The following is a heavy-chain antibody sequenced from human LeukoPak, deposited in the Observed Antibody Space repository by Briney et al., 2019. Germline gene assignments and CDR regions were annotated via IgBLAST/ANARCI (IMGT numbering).Heavy chain of an antibody. J-gene: IGHJ4*02. CDR1: GFTFSSSYW. Sequence: GGSLRLSCAASGFTFSSSYWMTWVRQAPGKGLEWVANINQDGTEKYYVDSVKGRFTISRDNAKNSLYLQMNSLRAEDTAVYYCASPVPGYWGQGTLVTVSS. CDR2: INQDGTEK. V-gene: IGHV3-7*01. CDR3: ASPVPGY.